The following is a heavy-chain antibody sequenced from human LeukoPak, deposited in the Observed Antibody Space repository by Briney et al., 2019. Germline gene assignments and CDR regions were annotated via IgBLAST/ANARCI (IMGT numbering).Heavy chain of an antibody. D-gene: IGHD5-24*01. CDR2: INPNIGVT. CDR3: ARGDGDGYNFWY. V-gene: IGHV1-2*02. Sequence: APVKVSCKASGYTFTGYYIHWVRQAPGQGLEWMGWINPNIGVTNYAQKFQGRVTMTRDTSISTAYMELNRLRSDDTAVYYCARGDGDGYNFWYWGQGTLVAVPS. CDR1: GYTFTGYY. J-gene: IGHJ4*02.